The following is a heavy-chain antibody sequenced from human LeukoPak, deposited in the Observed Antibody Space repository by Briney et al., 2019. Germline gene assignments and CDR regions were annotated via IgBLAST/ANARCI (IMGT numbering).Heavy chain of an antibody. CDR1: GGSISSYY. J-gene: IGHJ5*02. CDR2: IYPSGST. D-gene: IGHD1-26*01. V-gene: IGHV4-4*07. CDR3: AREGGSYNCFDP. Sequence: PSETLSLTCTVSGGSISSYYWNWIRQPAGKGLEWIGRIYPSGSTDYNPSLKSRVTMSVDTSKNQLFLKLSSVTAADTAVYYCAREGGSYNCFDPWGQGTLVTVSS.